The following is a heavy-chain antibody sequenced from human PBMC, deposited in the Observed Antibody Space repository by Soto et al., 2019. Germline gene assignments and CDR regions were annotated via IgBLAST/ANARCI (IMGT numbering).Heavy chain of an antibody. J-gene: IGHJ4*02. CDR3: AHRRSGYFDS. V-gene: IGHV2-5*02. Sequence: QITLKESGPTLVKPTQTLTLTCTFSGFSLTETGMGVGWIRQPPGKALEWLALIYWDDDKRYSPSLKRGLTISKDASKNQVVLTKTNVDAVDTATYYCAHRRSGYFDSWGLGTLVTVSS. CDR2: IYWDDDK. CDR1: GFSLTETGMG.